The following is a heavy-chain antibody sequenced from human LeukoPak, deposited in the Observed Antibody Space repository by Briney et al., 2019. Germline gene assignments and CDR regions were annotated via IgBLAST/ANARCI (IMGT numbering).Heavy chain of an antibody. CDR1: GFTFSSYA. CDR3: ARISSSLDY. D-gene: IGHD3-3*02. Sequence: PGGSLRLSCAASGFTFSSYAMSWVRQAPGKGLEWVSAISGSGGSTYYADSVKGQFTISRENSKNTLYLQMNSLRAEDTAVYYCARISSSLDYWGQGTLVTVSS. J-gene: IGHJ4*02. CDR2: ISGSGGST. V-gene: IGHV3-23*01.